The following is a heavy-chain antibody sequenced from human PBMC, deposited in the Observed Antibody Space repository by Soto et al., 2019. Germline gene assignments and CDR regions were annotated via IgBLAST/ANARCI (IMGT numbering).Heavy chain of an antibody. CDR1: GFTFTSYA. Sequence: EVQLLESGGGLVQPGGSLRLSCAAYGFTFTSYAMNWVRQAPGKGLEWVSVISGSGGSTYYADSVKGRFTISRDNSKNTLYLQVNSLRAEDTAVYYCAKRTTGWYFDLWGRGTLVTVPS. V-gene: IGHV3-23*01. CDR3: AKRTTGWYFDL. J-gene: IGHJ2*01. CDR2: ISGSGGST.